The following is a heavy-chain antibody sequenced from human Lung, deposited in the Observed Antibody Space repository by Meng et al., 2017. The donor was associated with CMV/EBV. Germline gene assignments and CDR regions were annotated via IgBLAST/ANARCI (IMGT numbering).Heavy chain of an antibody. CDR2: VKADGTEN. CDR1: GFSFSNYW. D-gene: IGHD3-22*01. Sequence: GEXXRISCAASGFSFSNYWITWVRQAPGKGLEWVGNVKADGTENQYADSVKGRFSISRDNSKNSAYLHMNSVSAEDTAVYYCVTTYYYDDSDYPSGQGTXVTVSS. J-gene: IGHJ5*02. CDR3: VTTYYYDDSDYP. V-gene: IGHV3-7*01.